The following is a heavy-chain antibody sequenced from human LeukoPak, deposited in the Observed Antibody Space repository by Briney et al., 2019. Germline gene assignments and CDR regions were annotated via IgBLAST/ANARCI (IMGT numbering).Heavy chain of an antibody. J-gene: IGHJ4*02. CDR2: INPNSGGT. CDR1: GYTFTGYY. Sequence: ASVKVSCKASGYTFTGYYMHWVRQAPGQGLEWMGWINPNSGGTNYAQKFQGRVTMTRDTSISTAYMELSRLRPDDTAVYYCARTIETAFYGSGSYYTFDYWGQGTLVTVSS. V-gene: IGHV1-2*02. D-gene: IGHD3-10*01. CDR3: ARTIETAFYGSGSYYTFDY.